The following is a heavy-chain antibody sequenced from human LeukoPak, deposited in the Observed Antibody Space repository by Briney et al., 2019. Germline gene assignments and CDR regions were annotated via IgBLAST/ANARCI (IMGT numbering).Heavy chain of an antibody. J-gene: IGHJ4*02. V-gene: IGHV3-21*01. CDR3: ASAYGGRFQ. D-gene: IGHD4-23*01. CDR1: GFTFNVYT. CDR2: ISSRGKYT. Sequence: GGSLRLSCAASGFTFNVYTMNWVRQAPGKGLEWVSSISSRGKYTYYADSVKGRFAISRDNANNSLYLQMNSLRADDTSVYYCASAYGGRFQWGRGTLVTVSS.